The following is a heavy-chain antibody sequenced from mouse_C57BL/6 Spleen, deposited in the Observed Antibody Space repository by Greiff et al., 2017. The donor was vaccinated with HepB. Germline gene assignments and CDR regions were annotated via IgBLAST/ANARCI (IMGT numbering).Heavy chain of an antibody. D-gene: IGHD2-4*01. CDR3: ARWWDYDDRDYYFDY. CDR2: IYPGSGNT. Sequence: QVQLQQSGAELVRPGASVKLSCKASGYTFTDYYINWVKQRPGQGLEWIARIYPGSGNTYYNEKFKGKATLTAEKSSSTAYMLLSSLTSEDSAVYFCARWWDYDDRDYYFDYWGQGTTLTVSS. J-gene: IGHJ2*01. CDR1: GYTFTDYY. V-gene: IGHV1-76*01.